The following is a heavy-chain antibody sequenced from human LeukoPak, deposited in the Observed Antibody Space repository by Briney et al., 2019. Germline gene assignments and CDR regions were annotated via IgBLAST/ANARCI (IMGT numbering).Heavy chain of an antibody. CDR1: GGTFSSYA. CDR2: IIPIFGTA. J-gene: IGHJ3*02. D-gene: IGHD1-14*01. CDR3: ARANPSRNAFDI. V-gene: IGHV1-69*13. Sequence: SVKVSCKASGGTFSSYAISWVRQAPGQGLEWMGGIIPIFGTANYAQKFQGRVTITADESTSTAYMELSSLRSEDTAVYYCARANPSRNAFDIWGQGTMVTVSS.